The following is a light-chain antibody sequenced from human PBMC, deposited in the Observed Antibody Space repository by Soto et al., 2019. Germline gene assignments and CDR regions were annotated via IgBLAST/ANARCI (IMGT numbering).Light chain of an antibody. CDR1: SSNIGSNY. V-gene: IGLV1-47*01. J-gene: IGLJ1*01. Sequence: QSVLTQPPSASGTPGQRVTISCSGSSSNIGSNYVYWYQQMPGTAPKLLIYRNNQRPSGVSDRFSGSKSGTSASLAISGLRSEDEADYYCSSYTGSSTLEVFGSGTKLTVL. CDR2: RNN. CDR3: SSYTGSSTLEV.